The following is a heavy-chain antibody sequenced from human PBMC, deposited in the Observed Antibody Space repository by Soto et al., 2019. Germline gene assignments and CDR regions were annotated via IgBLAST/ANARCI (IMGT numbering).Heavy chain of an antibody. CDR1: GFTFSDYA. CDR2: ISGRGGNT. D-gene: IGHD3-10*01. J-gene: IGHJ3*02. CDR3: AKHLTGIGASDM. Sequence: EVQLLESGGGLVQPGGSLRLSCAASGFTFSDYAMSWVRQSPGKGLQWVSAISGRGGNTYYLDSVKGRFTISRDNSKNTLYLQMTSLRAEDTSVYYCAKHLTGIGASDMWGHGTMVTVSS. V-gene: IGHV3-23*01.